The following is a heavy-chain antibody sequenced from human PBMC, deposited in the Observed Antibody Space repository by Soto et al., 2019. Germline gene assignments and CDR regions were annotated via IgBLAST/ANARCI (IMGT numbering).Heavy chain of an antibody. J-gene: IGHJ3*02. CDR3: ARGWGRGSGWKDAFDI. Sequence: GGSLRLSCAASGFTFSSSAMHWVRQAPGKGLEWVAVISYDGSNKYYADSVKGRFTISRDNSKNTLYLQMNSLRAEDTAVYYCARGWGRGSGWKDAFDIWGQGTMVTVSS. D-gene: IGHD6-19*01. V-gene: IGHV3-30-3*01. CDR2: ISYDGSNK. CDR1: GFTFSSSA.